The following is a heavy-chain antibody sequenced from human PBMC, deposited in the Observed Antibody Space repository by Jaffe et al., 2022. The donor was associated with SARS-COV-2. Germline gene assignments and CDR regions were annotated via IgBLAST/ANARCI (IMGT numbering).Heavy chain of an antibody. CDR3: ARDSFAGGSYQNPPFDY. CDR1: GFTFSSYW. V-gene: IGHV3-7*01. D-gene: IGHD1-26*01. CDR2: IKQDGSEK. Sequence: EVQLVESGGGLVQPGGSLRLSCAASGFTFSSYWMSWVRQAPGKGLEWVANIKQDGSEKYYVDSVKGRFTISRDNAKNSLYLQMNSLRAEDTAVYYCARDSFAGGSYQNPPFDYWGQGTLVTVSS. J-gene: IGHJ4*02.